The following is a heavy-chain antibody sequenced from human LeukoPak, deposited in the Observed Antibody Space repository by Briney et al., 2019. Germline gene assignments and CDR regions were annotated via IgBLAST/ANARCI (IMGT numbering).Heavy chain of an antibody. Sequence: GTSVTVSCKASGGSFTSYAISWVRQAPGQGLEWMGGIIPIFGTANYAQKFQGRVTITTDESTSTAYMELKSLRPEDTAVYYCARDSDLLSGYYPGAQRTVVTVSS. CDR2: IIPIFGTA. CDR1: GGSFTSYA. D-gene: IGHD3-3*01. V-gene: IGHV1-69*05. CDR3: ARDSDLLSGYYP. J-gene: IGHJ5*02.